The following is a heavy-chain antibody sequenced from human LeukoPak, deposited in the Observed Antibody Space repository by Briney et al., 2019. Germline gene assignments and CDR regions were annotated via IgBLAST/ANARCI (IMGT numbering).Heavy chain of an antibody. V-gene: IGHV4-59*01. CDR1: GGSISSYY. Sequence: SETLSLTCTVSGGSISSYYWSWIRQPPGMGLEWIGYIYYSGSTNYNPSLKSRVTISVDTSKNQFSLKLSSVTATDTAVYYCARDKGYSYGYRGWFDPWGQGTLVTVSS. CDR2: IYYSGST. D-gene: IGHD5-18*01. CDR3: ARDKGYSYGYRGWFDP. J-gene: IGHJ5*02.